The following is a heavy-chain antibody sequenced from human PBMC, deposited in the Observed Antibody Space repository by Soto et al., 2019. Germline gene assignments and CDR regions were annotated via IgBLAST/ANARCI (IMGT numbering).Heavy chain of an antibody. J-gene: IGHJ5*02. D-gene: IGHD6-13*01. V-gene: IGHV4-30-2*01. CDR3: ARGRIAAAGTTTGGWFDP. Sequence: TMSLTCTVSGGSISSGGYSWSWIRQPPGKGLEWIGYIYHSGSTYYNPSLKSRVTISVDRSKNQFSLKLSSVTAADTAVYYCARGRIAAAGTTTGGWFDPWGQGTLVTVSS. CDR1: GGSISSGGYS. CDR2: IYHSGST.